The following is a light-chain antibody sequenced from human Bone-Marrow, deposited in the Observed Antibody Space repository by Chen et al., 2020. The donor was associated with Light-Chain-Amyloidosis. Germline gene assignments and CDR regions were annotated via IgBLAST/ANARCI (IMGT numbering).Light chain of an antibody. Sequence: SYVLTPPSSVSVAPGHTATIACGGNNIGSTSVNWYQQTPGQAPLLVVYDDSDRPSGIPERLSGSNSGNTATLTISRVEAGDEADYYCQVWDRSSDRPVFGGGTKLTVL. J-gene: IGLJ3*02. CDR2: DDS. V-gene: IGLV3-21*02. CDR1: NIGSTS. CDR3: QVWDRSSDRPV.